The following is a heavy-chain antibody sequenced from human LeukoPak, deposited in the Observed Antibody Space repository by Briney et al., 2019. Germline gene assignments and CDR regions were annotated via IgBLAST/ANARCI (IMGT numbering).Heavy chain of an antibody. D-gene: IGHD2-2*02. Sequence: ASVKVSCKASGYTFTGYYMHWVRQAPGQGLEWMGWINPNSGGTNYAQKFQGRVTMTRDTSISTAYMELSSLRSEDTAVYYCAREPAAIDYFDYWGQGTLVTVSS. CDR1: GYTFTGYY. CDR3: AREPAAIDYFDY. J-gene: IGHJ4*02. V-gene: IGHV1-2*02. CDR2: INPNSGGT.